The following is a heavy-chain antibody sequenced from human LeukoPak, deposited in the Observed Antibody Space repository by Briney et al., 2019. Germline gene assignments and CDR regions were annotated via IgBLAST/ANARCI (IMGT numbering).Heavy chain of an antibody. J-gene: IGHJ4*02. D-gene: IGHD5-18*01. CDR2: ISYDGSNK. V-gene: IGHV3-30*18. Sequence: SGGSLRLSCAASGFTFSSYGMHCVRQAPGKGLEWVAVISYDGSNKYYADSVKGRFTISRDNSKNTLYLQMNSLRAEDTAVYYCAKDKDTAIDYWGQGTPVTVSS. CDR3: AKDKDTAIDY. CDR1: GFTFSSYG.